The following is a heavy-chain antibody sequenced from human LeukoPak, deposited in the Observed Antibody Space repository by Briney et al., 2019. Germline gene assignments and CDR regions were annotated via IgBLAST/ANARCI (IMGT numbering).Heavy chain of an antibody. J-gene: IGHJ4*02. CDR3: AKLPQSDIVVVPAAQG. CDR2: ITGDSAGA. Sequence: GGSLRLSCAASGFTFNTYAMMWVRQAPGKGLAWVSTITGDSAGAFYADPVRGRFTISRDNSKNTLYLQMNSLRAEDTAVYYCAKLPQSDIVVVPAAQGWGQGTLVTVSS. D-gene: IGHD2-2*01. CDR1: GFTFNTYA. V-gene: IGHV3-23*01.